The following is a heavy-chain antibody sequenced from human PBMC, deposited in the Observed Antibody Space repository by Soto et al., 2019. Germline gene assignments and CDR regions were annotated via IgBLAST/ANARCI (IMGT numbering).Heavy chain of an antibody. CDR1: GFTFSSYG. V-gene: IGHV3-33*01. CDR2: IWYDGSNK. J-gene: IGHJ4*02. CDR3: ARDLPYYYDSSGYYPTFDY. D-gene: IGHD3-22*01. Sequence: GGSLRLSCAASGFTFSSYGMHWVRQAPGKGLEWVAVIWYDGSNKYYADSVKGRFTISRDNSKNTLYLQMNSLRAEDTAVYYCARDLPYYYDSSGYYPTFDYWGQGTLVTVSS.